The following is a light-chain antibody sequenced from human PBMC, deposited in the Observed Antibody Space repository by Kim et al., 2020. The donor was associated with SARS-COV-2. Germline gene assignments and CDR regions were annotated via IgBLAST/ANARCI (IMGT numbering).Light chain of an antibody. V-gene: IGKV1-8*01. CDR1: QCISSY. CDR2: AAS. CDR3: QQYYSYPYT. J-gene: IGKJ2*01. Sequence: SAATGDRVTITCRASQCISSYLAWYQQKPRKAPKLLIYAASTLQSGVPSRFSGSGSGTDFTLTISCLQSEDFATYYCQQYYSYPYTFGQGTKLEI.